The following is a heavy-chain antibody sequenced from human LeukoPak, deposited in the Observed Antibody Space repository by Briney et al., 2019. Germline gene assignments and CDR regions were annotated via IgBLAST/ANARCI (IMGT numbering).Heavy chain of an antibody. D-gene: IGHD6-13*01. V-gene: IGHV3-48*04. CDR2: ISSSSSTI. Sequence: GGSLRLSCAASGFTFSSYSMNWVRQAPGKGLEWVSYISSSSSTIYYADSVKGRFTISRDNAKNSLYLQMNSLRAEDTAVYYCAREQGWTAAATDYWGQGTLVTVSS. J-gene: IGHJ4*02. CDR1: GFTFSSYS. CDR3: AREQGWTAAATDY.